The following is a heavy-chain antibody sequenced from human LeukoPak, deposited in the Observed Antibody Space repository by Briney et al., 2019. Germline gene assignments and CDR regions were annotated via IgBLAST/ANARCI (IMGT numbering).Heavy chain of an antibody. CDR2: IYHSGST. CDR1: GGSISSGGYS. CDR3: ARVGHHGDLDY. D-gene: IGHD4-17*01. J-gene: IGHJ4*02. V-gene: IGHV4-30-2*01. Sequence: PSQTLSLTCAVSGGSISSGGYSWSWIRQPPGKGLEWIGYIYHSGSTYYNPSLKSRVTISVDRSKNQFSLKLSSVTAADTAVYYCARVGHHGDLDYWGQGTLVTVSS.